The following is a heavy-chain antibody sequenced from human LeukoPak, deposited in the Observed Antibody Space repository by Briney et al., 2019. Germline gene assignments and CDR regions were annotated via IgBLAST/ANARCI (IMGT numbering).Heavy chain of an antibody. V-gene: IGHV3-30-3*01. CDR1: GFTFSSYA. CDR3: ARDGERGYSYGPRYYYYGMDV. J-gene: IGHJ6*02. Sequence: GRSLRLSCAASGFTFSSYAMHWVRQAPGKGLEWVAVISYDGSNKYYADSVKGRFTISRDNSENTLYLQMNSLRAEGTAVYYCARDGERGYSYGPRYYYYGMDVWGQGTTVTVSS. D-gene: IGHD5-18*01. CDR2: ISYDGSNK.